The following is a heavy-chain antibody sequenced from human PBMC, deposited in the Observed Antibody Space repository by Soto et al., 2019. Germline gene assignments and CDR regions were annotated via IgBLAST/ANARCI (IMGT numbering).Heavy chain of an antibody. V-gene: IGHV1-18*01. CDR1: GYTFISYG. Sequence: QLVQSGAEVKKPGSSVKVSCKASGYTFISYGIGWVRQAPGQGLEWMGWITTHNDNTNYAQQFQRRVTFTTDTSTSTAYMELRNLTSDDTAVYYCARVYRSGWKGLGYWGQGTLFTVSS. D-gene: IGHD6-19*01. J-gene: IGHJ4*02. CDR2: ITTHNDNT. CDR3: ARVYRSGWKGLGY.